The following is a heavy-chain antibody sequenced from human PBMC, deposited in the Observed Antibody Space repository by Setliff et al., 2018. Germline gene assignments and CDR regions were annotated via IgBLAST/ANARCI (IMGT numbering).Heavy chain of an antibody. D-gene: IGHD1-7*01. J-gene: IGHJ4*02. Sequence: GGSLRLSCAASGFTFSTYAMSWVRQAPGKGLEWVSTIYSGDRNTFYTDSVKGRFAIFRDGSKNTLYLQMTSLRAEDTAVYYCAKPQVELRWGFESWGQGTPVTVSS. V-gene: IGHV3-23*03. CDR2: IYSGDRNT. CDR3: AKPQVELRWGFES. CDR1: GFTFSTYA.